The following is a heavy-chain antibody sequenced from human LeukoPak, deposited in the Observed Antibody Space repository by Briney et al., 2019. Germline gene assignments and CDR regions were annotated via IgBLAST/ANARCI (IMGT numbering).Heavy chain of an antibody. Sequence: GGSLRLSCAASGFTVSSNYMSWVRQAPGKGLEWVSVIYSGGSTYYADSVKGRFTISRDNSKNTLYLQMNSLRAEDTAVYYCARDGYDYVWGSYRPTYFDYWGQGTLVTVSS. CDR1: GFTVSSNY. CDR2: IYSGGST. V-gene: IGHV3-53*01. D-gene: IGHD3-16*02. J-gene: IGHJ4*02. CDR3: ARDGYDYVWGSYRPTYFDY.